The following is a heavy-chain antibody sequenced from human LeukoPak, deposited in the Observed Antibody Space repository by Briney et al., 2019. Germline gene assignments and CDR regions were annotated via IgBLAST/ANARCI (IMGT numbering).Heavy chain of an antibody. D-gene: IGHD3-22*01. J-gene: IGHJ3*02. V-gene: IGHV3-21*01. CDR2: ISSSSLYI. CDR3: ARDPLVVVTPFDI. CDR1: GFTFSSYS. Sequence: PGGSLRLSCAASGFTFSSYSMNWVRQAPGKGLEWVSSISSSSLYIYYADSVKGRFTISRDNAKNSLYLQMNSLRAEDTAVYYCARDPLVVVTPFDIWGQGTMVTVSS.